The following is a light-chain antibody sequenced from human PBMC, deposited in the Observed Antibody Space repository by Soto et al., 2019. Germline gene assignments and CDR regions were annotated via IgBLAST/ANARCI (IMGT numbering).Light chain of an antibody. V-gene: IGKV3-11*01. Sequence: EVLLTQSPATLSFTPGESATLSCRASQPINTYLGWYQQKSGQSPRLLINDASNRAADVPARFSASGFGTDFTLTISSLKPEDFGTYYCHHGSNWPPEDTFGQGTKLEI. J-gene: IGKJ2*01. CDR2: DAS. CDR3: HHGSNWPPEDT. CDR1: QPINTY.